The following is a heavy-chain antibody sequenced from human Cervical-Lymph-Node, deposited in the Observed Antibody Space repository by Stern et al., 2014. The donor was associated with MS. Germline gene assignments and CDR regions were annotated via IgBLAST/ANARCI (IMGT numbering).Heavy chain of an antibody. D-gene: IGHD1-14*01. Sequence: EVQLVESGGGLVQSGGSLRLSCAASGFPFSAYAMSWVRQAPGKGREWVSSMSGSGGSTYYADSVKGRFTISRDNSKNTLYLQMNSLRAEDTAVYDCAKDPPGSGPDFDFWGQGTLVTVSP. V-gene: IGHV3-23*04. CDR1: GFPFSAYA. J-gene: IGHJ4*02. CDR3: AKDPPGSGPDFDF. CDR2: MSGSGGST.